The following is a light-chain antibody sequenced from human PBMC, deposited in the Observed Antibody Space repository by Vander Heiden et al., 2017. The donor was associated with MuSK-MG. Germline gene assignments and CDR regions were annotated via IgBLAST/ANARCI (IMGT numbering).Light chain of an antibody. CDR1: QTVTSPY. CDR3: HYHGCSRVYT. CDR2: GAS. J-gene: IGKJ2*01. Sequence: EIFLTQSPCILPLSPGERATLSCRASQTVTSPYLAWSQQKPGQAPRLLIYGASSRATGTPDRFSGGGAGSDFTLTISRLEPEDLAVYYCHYHGCSRVYTFGQGTKLKI. V-gene: IGKV3-20*01.